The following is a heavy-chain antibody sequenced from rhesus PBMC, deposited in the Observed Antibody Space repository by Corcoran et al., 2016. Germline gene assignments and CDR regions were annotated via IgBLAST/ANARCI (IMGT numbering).Heavy chain of an antibody. J-gene: IGHJ3*01. D-gene: IGHD2-2*01. CDR1: GYSISSGYY. CDR3: ARSHCTSTTCLDAFDF. V-gene: IGHV4S14*01. Sequence: QVQLQESGPGLVKPSETLSLTCAVSGYSISSGYYWGWIRQPPGKGLEWIGGIYGSGGSNYLNPSLKSRVTLSVDTSKNQFSLKLSSVTAADTAVYYCARSHCTSTTCLDAFDFWGQGLRVTVSS. CDR2: IYGSGGSN.